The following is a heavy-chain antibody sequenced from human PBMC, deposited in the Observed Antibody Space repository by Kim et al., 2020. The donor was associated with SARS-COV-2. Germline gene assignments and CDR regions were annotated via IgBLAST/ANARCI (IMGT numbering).Heavy chain of an antibody. J-gene: IGHJ4*02. D-gene: IGHD3-10*01. Sequence: GGSLRLSCAASGFTFSSYDMHWVRQATGKGLEWVSAIGTAGDTYYPGSVKGRFTISRENAKNSLYLQMNSLRAGDTAVYYCARALGHYYGSGSYIYYFDYWGQGTLVTVSS. CDR1: GFTFSSYD. CDR2: IGTAGDT. CDR3: ARALGHYYGSGSYIYYFDY. V-gene: IGHV3-13*01.